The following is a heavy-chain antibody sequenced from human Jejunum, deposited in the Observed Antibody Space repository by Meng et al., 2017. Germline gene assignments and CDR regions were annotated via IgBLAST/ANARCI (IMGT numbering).Heavy chain of an antibody. D-gene: IGHD6-19*01. CDR1: GGSVSSGSYY. V-gene: IGHV4-61*01. Sequence: SETLSLTCTVSGGSVSSGSYYWNWIRQPPGKGLEWIGHIYYSGSTNYNPSFKSRVSMSVDTSKNQFFLKLSSVTAADTAVYYCARTASSGWYWFDPWGQGNLVTVSS. CDR3: ARTASSGWYWFDP. CDR2: IYYSGST. J-gene: IGHJ5*02.